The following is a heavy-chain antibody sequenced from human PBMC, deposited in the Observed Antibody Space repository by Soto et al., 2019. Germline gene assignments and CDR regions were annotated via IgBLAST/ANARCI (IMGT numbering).Heavy chain of an antibody. V-gene: IGHV4-31*03. J-gene: IGHJ4*02. CDR2: IYYSGST. D-gene: IGHD5-18*01. CDR1: GGSISSGGYY. Sequence: SETLSLTCTVSGGSISSGGYYWSWIRQHPGKGLEWIGYIYYSGSTYYNPSLKSRVTISVDTSKNQFSLRLSSVTAADTAVYYCARGGARWLQPQSQHFDYWGQGTLVTVSS. CDR3: ARGGARWLQPQSQHFDY.